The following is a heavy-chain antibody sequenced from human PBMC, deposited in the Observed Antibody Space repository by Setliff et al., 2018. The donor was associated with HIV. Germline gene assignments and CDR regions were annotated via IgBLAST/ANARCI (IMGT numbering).Heavy chain of an antibody. Sequence: SVKVSCKASGGTFSSYAISWVRQAPGQGLEWMGGIIPIFGTANYAQRFQGKVTITADKSTSTAYMELRSLRSDDTAVYYCARVRVGATPLDYWGQGTLVTVSS. CDR2: IIPIFGTA. D-gene: IGHD1-26*01. V-gene: IGHV1-69*06. CDR3: ARVRVGATPLDY. J-gene: IGHJ4*02. CDR1: GGTFSSYA.